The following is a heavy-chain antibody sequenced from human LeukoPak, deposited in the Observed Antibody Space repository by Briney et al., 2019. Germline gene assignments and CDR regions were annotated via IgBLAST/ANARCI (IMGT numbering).Heavy chain of an antibody. D-gene: IGHD6-13*01. J-gene: IGHJ5*02. CDR3: ARGSGYSSSGFWYNWFDP. CDR2: IYYSGST. CDR1: GGSISSGGYY. V-gene: IGHV4-31*03. Sequence: SETLSLTCTVSGGSISSGGYYWSWIRQPPGKGLEWIGYIYYSGSTYYNPSLKSRVTISVDTSKNQFSLRLSSVTAADTAVYYCARGSGYSSSGFWYNWFDPWGQGTLVTVSS.